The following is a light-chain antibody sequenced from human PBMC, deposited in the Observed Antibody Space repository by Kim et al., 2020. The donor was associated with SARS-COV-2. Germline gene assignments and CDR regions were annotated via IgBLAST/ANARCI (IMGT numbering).Light chain of an antibody. CDR1: KLGDKY. Sequence: SYELTQPPSVSVSPGQTASITCSGDKLGDKYACWYQQKPGQSPVVVIYQDSKRPSGIPERFSGYYSGNTATLTISGTQAMDEADYYCQAWDSSTAVFGGG. J-gene: IGLJ3*02. V-gene: IGLV3-1*01. CDR2: QDS. CDR3: QAWDSSTAV.